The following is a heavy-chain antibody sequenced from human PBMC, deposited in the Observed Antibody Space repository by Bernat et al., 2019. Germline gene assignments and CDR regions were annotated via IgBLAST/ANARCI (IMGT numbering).Heavy chain of an antibody. CDR2: IYSGGST. D-gene: IGHD6-19*01. J-gene: IGHJ3*02. CDR3: ARDERYSSGGGGLDAFDI. Sequence: EVQLLESGGGLVQPGGSLRLSCAASGFTFSSYAMSWVRQAPGKGLEWVSVIYSGGSTYYADSVKGRFTISRDNSKNTLYLQMNSLRAEDTAVYYCARDERYSSGGGGLDAFDIWGQGTMVTVSS. CDR1: GFTFSSYA. V-gene: IGHV3-23*03.